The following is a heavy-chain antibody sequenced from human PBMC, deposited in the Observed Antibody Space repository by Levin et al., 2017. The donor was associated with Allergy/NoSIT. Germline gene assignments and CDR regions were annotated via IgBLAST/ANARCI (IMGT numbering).Heavy chain of an antibody. D-gene: IGHD1-14*01. CDR2: TSYDESNK. CDR3: ARTGRDAFDI. Sequence: HPGGSLRLSCAASGFTFSGYAMHWVRQAPGKGLEWVSVTSYDESNKYYTDSVKGRFTISRDNSKNTLYLQMNSLRPDDTAVYYCARTGRDAFDIWGQGTMVTVSS. V-gene: IGHV3-30-3*01. J-gene: IGHJ3*02. CDR1: GFTFSGYA.